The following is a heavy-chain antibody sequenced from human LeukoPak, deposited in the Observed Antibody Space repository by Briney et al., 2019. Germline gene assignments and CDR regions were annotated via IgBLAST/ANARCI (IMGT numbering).Heavy chain of an antibody. CDR2: INPNSGGT. V-gene: IGHV1-2*02. J-gene: IGHJ6*02. Sequence: ASVKVSCKASGYTFTGCYMHWVRQAPGQGLEWMGWINPNSGGTNYAQKFQGRVTMTRDTSISTAYMELSRLRSDDTAVYYCASSSDIVVVPAAILPYYGMDVWGQGTTVTVSS. D-gene: IGHD2-2*01. CDR1: GYTFTGCY. CDR3: ASSSDIVVVPAAILPYYGMDV.